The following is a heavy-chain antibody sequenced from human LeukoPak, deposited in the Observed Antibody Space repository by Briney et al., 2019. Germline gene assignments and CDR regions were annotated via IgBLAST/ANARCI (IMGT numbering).Heavy chain of an antibody. J-gene: IGHJ3*02. Sequence: ASVKVSCKASGYTFTRYGISWVRQAPGQGLEWMGWISGYNGKTKYVQKFQGRVTMTTDTSTSTAYMELRSLRSDDTAVYYSARDSGEKEDTANQDDAFDIWGQGTMVTVSS. V-gene: IGHV1-18*01. CDR3: ARDSGEKEDTANQDDAFDI. D-gene: IGHD5-18*01. CDR1: GYTFTRYG. CDR2: ISGYNGKT.